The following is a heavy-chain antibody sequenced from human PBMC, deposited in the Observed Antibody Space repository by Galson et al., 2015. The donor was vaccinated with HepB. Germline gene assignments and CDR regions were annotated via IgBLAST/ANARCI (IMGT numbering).Heavy chain of an antibody. V-gene: IGHV3-7*03. D-gene: IGHD3-10*01. CDR1: GFTFSSYW. CDR3: AKEIGETNNYYYYYGMDV. J-gene: IGHJ6*02. CDR2: IKQDGSEK. Sequence: SLRLSCAASGFTFSSYWMSWVRQAPGKGLEWVANIKQDGSEKYYVDSVKGRFTISRDNAKNSLYLQMNSLRAEDTAVYCCAKEIGETNNYYYYYGMDVWGQGTTVTVS.